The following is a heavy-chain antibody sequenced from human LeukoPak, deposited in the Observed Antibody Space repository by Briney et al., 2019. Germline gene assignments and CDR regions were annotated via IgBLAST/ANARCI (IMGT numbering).Heavy chain of an antibody. V-gene: IGHV3-33*08. D-gene: IGHD3-22*01. Sequence: GGSLRLSCAASGFTFSSYAMHWVRQAPGKGLEWVSVIWYDGSNKYYADSLKGRFTISRDNSKNTLYPQMNSLRAEDTAVYYCARVDYYDSSGSDWYFDLWGRGTLVTVSS. CDR3: ARVDYYDSSGSDWYFDL. CDR2: IWYDGSNK. J-gene: IGHJ2*01. CDR1: GFTFSSYA.